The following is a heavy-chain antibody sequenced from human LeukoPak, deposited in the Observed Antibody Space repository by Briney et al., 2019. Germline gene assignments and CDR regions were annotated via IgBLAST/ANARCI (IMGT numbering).Heavy chain of an antibody. CDR2: ISGSGSGGST. V-gene: IGHV3-23*01. CDR1: GFTFSSYS. J-gene: IGHJ4*02. D-gene: IGHD5-24*01. CDR3: AKSGYNRFDY. Sequence: PGGSLRLSCAASGFTFSSYSMNWVRQAPGKGLEWVSSISGSGSGGSTYYADSVKGRFTISRDNSKNTLYLQMNSQRAEDTAVYYCAKSGYNRFDYWGQGTLVTVSS.